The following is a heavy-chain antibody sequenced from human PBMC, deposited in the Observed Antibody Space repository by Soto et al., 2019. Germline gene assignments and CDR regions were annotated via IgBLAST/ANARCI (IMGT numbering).Heavy chain of an antibody. CDR3: AKDQRLMVYAISYYYMDV. CDR2: ISGSGGST. D-gene: IGHD2-8*01. V-gene: IGHV3-23*01. J-gene: IGHJ6*03. Sequence: GGSLRLSCAASGFTFSSYAMSWVRQAPGKGLEWVSAISGSGGSTYYADSVKGRFTISRDNSKNTLYLQMNSLRAEDTAVYYCAKDQRLMVYAISYYYMDVWGKGTTVTVSS. CDR1: GFTFSSYA.